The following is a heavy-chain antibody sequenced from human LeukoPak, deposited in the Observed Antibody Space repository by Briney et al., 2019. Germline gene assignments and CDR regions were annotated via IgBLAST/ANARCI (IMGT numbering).Heavy chain of an antibody. CDR1: GFTFSDYY. D-gene: IGHD6-13*01. CDR2: ISSSGSTI. CDR3: ARKSYSSSWFAFDI. J-gene: IGHJ3*02. Sequence: GGSLRLSCAASGFTFSDYYMSWIRQAPGKGLEWVSYISSSGSTIYYADSVKGRFTISRDNAKNSLYLQMNSLRAEDTAVYYCARKSYSSSWFAFDIWGQGTMVTVSS. V-gene: IGHV3-11*01.